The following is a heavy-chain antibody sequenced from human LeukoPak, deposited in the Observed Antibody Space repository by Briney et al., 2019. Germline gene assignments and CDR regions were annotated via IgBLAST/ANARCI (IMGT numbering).Heavy chain of an antibody. J-gene: IGHJ4*02. CDR1: GFSLSTSGMR. CDR2: IDWDDDK. CDR3: ARNYYDSSGLYSGGFDY. Sequence: SGPALVKPTQTLTLTCTFSGFSLSTSGMRVSWIRQPPGKALEWLARIDWDDDKFYSTSLKTRLTISKDTSKNQLVLTMTNMDPVDTATYYCARNYYDSSGLYSGGFDYWGQGTLVTVSS. D-gene: IGHD3-22*01. V-gene: IGHV2-70*04.